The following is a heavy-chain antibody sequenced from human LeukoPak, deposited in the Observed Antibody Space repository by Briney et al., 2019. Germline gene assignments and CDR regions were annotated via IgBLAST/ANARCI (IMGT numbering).Heavy chain of an antibody. CDR3: AKPPEVGATVAYFDY. CDR1: GFTFSSYG. CDR2: IWYDGSNK. J-gene: IGHJ4*02. Sequence: TGGSLRLSCAASGFTFSSYGMHWVRQAPGKGLEWVAVIWYDGSNKYYADSVKGRFTISRDNSKNTLYLQMNSLRAEDTAVYYCAKPPEVGATVAYFDYWGQGTLVTVSS. V-gene: IGHV3-33*06. D-gene: IGHD1-26*01.